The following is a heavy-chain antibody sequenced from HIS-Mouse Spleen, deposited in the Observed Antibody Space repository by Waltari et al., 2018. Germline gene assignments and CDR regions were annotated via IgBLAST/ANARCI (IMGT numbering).Heavy chain of an antibody. V-gene: IGHV1-2*02. D-gene: IGHD7-27*01. CDR2: INPNRGGT. J-gene: IGHJ3*02. Sequence: QVQLVQSGAEVKKPGASVKVSCKASGYTFTGYYMHWVRPAPGQGLEWMGEINPNRGGTNYAQKFQGRGTMTRDTSISTAYMELSRLRSDDTAVYCCARVGLGIAFDIWGQGAMVTVSS. CDR3: ARVGLGIAFDI. CDR1: GYTFTGYY.